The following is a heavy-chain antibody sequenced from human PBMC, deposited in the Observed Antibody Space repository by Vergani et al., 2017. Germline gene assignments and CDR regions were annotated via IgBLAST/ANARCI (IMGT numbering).Heavy chain of an antibody. D-gene: IGHD3-10*01. V-gene: IGHV4-59*01. J-gene: IGHJ3*02. CDR2: IYYSGST. CDR3: ARGHLWFGELLSSGAFDI. Sequence: QVQLQESGPGLVKPSETLSLTCTVSGGSISSYYWSWILQPPGKGLEWIGYIYYSGSTNYNPTLKSRVTISVDTSKNQFSLKLRSVTAADTAVYHCARGHLWFGELLSSGAFDIWGQGTMVTVSS. CDR1: GGSISSYY.